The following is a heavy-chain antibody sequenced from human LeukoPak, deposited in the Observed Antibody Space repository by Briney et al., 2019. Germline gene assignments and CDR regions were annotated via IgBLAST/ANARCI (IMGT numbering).Heavy chain of an antibody. J-gene: IGHJ4*02. CDR2: IYPGDSDT. CDR3: ARCSYGSFLFDY. Sequence: GESLEISCEGSGYSFSSYWIGWVRQLPGKGLEWVGIIYPGDSDTRYSPSFQGQVTISADKSISTAYLQWSSLKASDSAMYYCARCSYGSFLFDYWGQGTLLTVSS. CDR1: GYSFSSYW. D-gene: IGHD5-18*01. V-gene: IGHV5-51*01.